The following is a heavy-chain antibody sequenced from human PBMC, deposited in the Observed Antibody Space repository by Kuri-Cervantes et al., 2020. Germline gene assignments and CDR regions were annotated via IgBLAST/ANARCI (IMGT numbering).Heavy chain of an antibody. CDR2: ISAYNGNT. V-gene: IGHV1-18*01. CDR1: GYTFTSYG. Sequence: ASVKVSCKASGYTFTSYGISWVRQAPGQGLEWMGWISAYNGNTNYAQKLQGRVTMTTDTSTSTAYMELRSLRSDDTAVYYCARDARVYSSGWYFGDYWGQGTLVTVSS. J-gene: IGHJ4*02. CDR3: ARDARVYSSGWYFGDY. D-gene: IGHD6-19*01.